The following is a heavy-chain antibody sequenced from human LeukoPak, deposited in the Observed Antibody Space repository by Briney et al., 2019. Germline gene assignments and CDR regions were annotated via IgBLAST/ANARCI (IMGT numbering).Heavy chain of an antibody. CDR1: GGSISSYY. D-gene: IGHD3-10*01. CDR2: INHSGST. J-gene: IGHJ4*02. Sequence: ASETLSLTCTVSGGSISSYYWSWIRQPPGKGLEWIGEINHSGSTNYNPSLKSRVTISVDTSKNQFSLKLSSVTAADTAVYYCARGWITMVRGVITGFDYWGQGTLLTVSS. CDR3: ARGWITMVRGVITGFDY. V-gene: IGHV4-34*01.